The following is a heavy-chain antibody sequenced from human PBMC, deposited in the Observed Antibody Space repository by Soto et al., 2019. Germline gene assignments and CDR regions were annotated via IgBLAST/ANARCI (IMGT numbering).Heavy chain of an antibody. CDR3: AISGGGTGPLDY. Sequence: QVQLVESGGGVVQPGRSLRLSCAASGFTFSSYAMHWVRQAPGKGLEWVAVISYDGSNKYYADSVKGRFTISRDNSKNTLYLQVNSLRAEDTAVYYCAISGGGTGPLDYWGQGTLVTVSS. CDR2: ISYDGSNK. V-gene: IGHV3-30-3*01. D-gene: IGHD6-19*01. CDR1: GFTFSSYA. J-gene: IGHJ4*02.